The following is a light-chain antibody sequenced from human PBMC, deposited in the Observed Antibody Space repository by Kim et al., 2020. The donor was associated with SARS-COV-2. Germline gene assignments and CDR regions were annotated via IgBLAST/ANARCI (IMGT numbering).Light chain of an antibody. J-gene: IGLJ2*01. CDR3: AAWDDSLSGVV. CDR2: RSN. Sequence: GKRVTISCSGSSSNIGSNYVYWYQQLPGTVPKLLIYRSNQRPSGVPDRFSGSKSATSASLAISGLRSEDEADYYCAAWDDSLSGVVFGGGTQLTVL. V-gene: IGLV1-47*01. CDR1: SSNIGSNY.